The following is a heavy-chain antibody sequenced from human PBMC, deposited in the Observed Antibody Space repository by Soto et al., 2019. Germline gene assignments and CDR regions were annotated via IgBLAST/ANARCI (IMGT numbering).Heavy chain of an antibody. CDR1: GGSISSYY. V-gene: IGHV4-59*01. CDR3: ARLDRQNYYDSSGSLHY. D-gene: IGHD3-22*01. Sequence: SETLSLTCTVSGGSISSYYWSWSRQPPGKGLEWIGYIYYSGSTNYNPSLKSRVTISVDTSKNQFSLKLSSVTAADTAVYYCARLDRQNYYDSSGSLHYWGQGTLVTVSS. J-gene: IGHJ4*02. CDR2: IYYSGST.